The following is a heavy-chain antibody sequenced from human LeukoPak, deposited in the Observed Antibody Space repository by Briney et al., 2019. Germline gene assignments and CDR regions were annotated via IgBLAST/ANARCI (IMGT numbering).Heavy chain of an antibody. Sequence: GGSLRLSCAASGFTFSAYTMNWVRQAPGKGLEWVSYISSSSSTIYYADSVKGRFTISRDNAKNSLYLQVNGLRAEDTAVYYCARDPGDYYGMDVWGQGTTVTVSS. CDR2: ISSSSSTI. CDR3: ARDPGDYYGMDV. V-gene: IGHV3-48*04. CDR1: GFTFSAYT. D-gene: IGHD1-14*01. J-gene: IGHJ6*02.